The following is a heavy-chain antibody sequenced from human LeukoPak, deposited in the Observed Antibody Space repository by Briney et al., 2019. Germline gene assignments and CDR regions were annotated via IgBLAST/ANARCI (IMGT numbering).Heavy chain of an antibody. D-gene: IGHD6-19*01. Sequence: GGSLTLSCAASGFTFSNYWLSWARQAPGKGLEWVANIKQDGSENFYVDSVKGRFTISRDNAKKSLYLQMHSLRVEDPAVYYCARVQGSSGPGIFEYWGQGTLVTVSS. CDR1: GFTFSNYW. J-gene: IGHJ4*02. CDR3: ARVQGSSGPGIFEY. CDR2: IKQDGSEN. V-gene: IGHV3-7*01.